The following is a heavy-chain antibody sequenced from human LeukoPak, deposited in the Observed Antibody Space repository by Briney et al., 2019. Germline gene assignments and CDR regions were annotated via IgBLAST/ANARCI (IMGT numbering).Heavy chain of an antibody. CDR3: ARVSAAGSMRGGSWNF. CDR2: ISAYNGNT. CDR1: GYTFTSYG. Sequence: ASVNVSCKASGYTFTSYGISWVRQAPGQGLEWMGWISAYNGNTNYAQKLQGRVTMTTDTSTSTAYMELRSLRSDDTAVYYCARVSAAGSMRGGSWNFWGQGTLVTVSS. D-gene: IGHD2-15*01. J-gene: IGHJ4*02. V-gene: IGHV1-18*04.